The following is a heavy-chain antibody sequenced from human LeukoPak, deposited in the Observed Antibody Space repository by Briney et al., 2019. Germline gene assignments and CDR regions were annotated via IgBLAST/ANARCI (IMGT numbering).Heavy chain of an antibody. D-gene: IGHD4-17*01. CDR2: IRYDGSNK. CDR3: AGFDDYGDYDGD. V-gene: IGHV3-30*02. CDR1: GFTFSSYG. J-gene: IGHJ4*02. Sequence: AGGSLRLSCAASGFTFSSYGIHWVRQAPGKGLEWVAFIRYDGSNKYYADSVKGRFTISRDNSNNTLYLQMNSLRAEDTAVYYCAGFDDYGDYDGDWGQGTLVTVSS.